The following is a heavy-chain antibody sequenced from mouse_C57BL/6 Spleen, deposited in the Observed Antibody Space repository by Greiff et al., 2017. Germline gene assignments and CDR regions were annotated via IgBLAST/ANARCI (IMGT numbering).Heavy chain of an antibody. CDR1: GYTFPSYW. J-gene: IGHJ2*01. CDR3: ARSDYYGSSGVFDY. CDR2: IDPSDSYT. Sequence: QVQLQQPGAELVRPGTSVKLSCKASGYTFPSYWMHWVKQRPGQGLEWIGVIDPSDSYTNYNQKFKGKATLTVDTSSSTAYMQLSSLTSEDSAVYYCARSDYYGSSGVFDYWGQGTTLTVSS. V-gene: IGHV1-59*01. D-gene: IGHD1-1*01.